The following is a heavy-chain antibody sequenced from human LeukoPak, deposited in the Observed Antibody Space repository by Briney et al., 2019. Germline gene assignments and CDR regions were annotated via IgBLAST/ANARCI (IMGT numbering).Heavy chain of an antibody. CDR3: VRGAYSSSWLNFDY. Sequence: GRTLRLSCAASGFTFSSYAMHWVRQAPGKGLEWVALIPYDGSNKYYADSVKGRFTVSRDNSKNTLYLQTNSLRAEDTAVYYCVRGAYSSSWLNFDYWGQGTLVTVSS. CDR2: IPYDGSNK. V-gene: IGHV3-30*04. CDR1: GFTFSSYA. D-gene: IGHD6-13*01. J-gene: IGHJ4*02.